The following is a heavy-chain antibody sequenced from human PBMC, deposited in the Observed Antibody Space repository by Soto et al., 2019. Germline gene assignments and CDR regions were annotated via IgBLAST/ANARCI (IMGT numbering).Heavy chain of an antibody. D-gene: IGHD2-2*01. CDR3: ARHDCISSSCYYYYYYGMDV. CDR1: GGTFSSYA. Sequence: QVQLVQSGAEVKKPGSSVKVSCKASGGTFSSYAISWVRQAPGQGLEWMGGIIPIFDTVNYAQKFQGRVTLTADESTTPAYMELSSLRSEDTAVYYCARHDCISSSCYYYYYYGMDVWGQGTTVTVSS. J-gene: IGHJ6*02. CDR2: IIPIFDTV. V-gene: IGHV1-69*12.